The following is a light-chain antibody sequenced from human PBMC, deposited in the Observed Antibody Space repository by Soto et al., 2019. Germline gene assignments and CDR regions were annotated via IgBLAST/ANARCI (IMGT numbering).Light chain of an antibody. V-gene: IGKV1-17*03. CDR1: QGISNY. J-gene: IGKJ1*01. CDR3: LQHNTYPRT. Sequence: DIQMTQSPSAMSASVGDTVTITCRASQGISNYLAWFQQKPGKVPERLIFGASSLQSGVPSRFSGRGYGTEFTLTISSLQHEDFATYYCLQHNTYPRTFGQGTKVEVE. CDR2: GAS.